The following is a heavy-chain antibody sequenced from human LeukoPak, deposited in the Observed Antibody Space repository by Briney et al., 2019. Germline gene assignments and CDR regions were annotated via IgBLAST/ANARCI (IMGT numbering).Heavy chain of an antibody. CDR1: GGSISSYY. D-gene: IGHD6-13*01. CDR3: ARVVSSSWDYYYYVDV. CDR2: IYYSGNT. V-gene: IGHV4-59*01. Sequence: SSETLSLTCTVSGGSISSYYWSWIRQPPGKGLEWIGYIYYSGNTNYNPSLKSRVTISVDTSKNQFSLKLSSVTAADTAVYYCARVVSSSWDYYYYVDVWGKGTTVTISS. J-gene: IGHJ6*03.